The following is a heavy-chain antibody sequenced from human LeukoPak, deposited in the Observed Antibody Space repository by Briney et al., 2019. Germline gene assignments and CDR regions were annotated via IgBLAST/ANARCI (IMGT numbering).Heavy chain of an antibody. CDR2: ITPMFGTS. D-gene: IGHD1-14*01. J-gene: IGHJ1*01. Sequence: SVKVSCKASGYTFTSYDINWVRQSPGQGLEWMGGITPMFGTSNYAQKFRGRVTITADESTSTAYVELSSLRSEDTAVYYCARDSSEFRSLLFHWGQGTLVTVSS. V-gene: IGHV1-69*13. CDR1: GYTFTSYD. CDR3: ARDSSEFRSLLFH.